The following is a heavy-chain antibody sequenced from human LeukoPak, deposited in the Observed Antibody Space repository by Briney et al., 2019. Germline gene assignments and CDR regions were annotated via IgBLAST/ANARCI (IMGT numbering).Heavy chain of an antibody. CDR1: GYTFINYG. CDR3: ARALLWFGEPSHIDY. CDR2: INGYNGNT. Sequence: ASVKVSCKASGYTFINYGISWVRQAPGQGLEWMGWINGYNGNTNYAQKLQGRVTMTTDTSTSTAYMELRSLRSDDTAVYYCARALLWFGEPSHIDYWGQGTLVTASS. D-gene: IGHD3-10*01. V-gene: IGHV1-18*01. J-gene: IGHJ4*02.